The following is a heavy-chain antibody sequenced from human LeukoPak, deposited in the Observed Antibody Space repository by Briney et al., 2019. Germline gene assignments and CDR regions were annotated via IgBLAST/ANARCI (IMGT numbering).Heavy chain of an antibody. D-gene: IGHD3-22*01. Sequence: WASVKVSCKASGGTFSSYAISWVRQAPGQGLEWMGGIIPIFGTANYAQKFQGRVTITADESTSTAHMELSSLRSEDTAVYYCARFRYDSSGYTYYFDYWGQGTLVTVSS. CDR1: GGTFSSYA. V-gene: IGHV1-69*13. CDR3: ARFRYDSSGYTYYFDY. CDR2: IIPIFGTA. J-gene: IGHJ4*02.